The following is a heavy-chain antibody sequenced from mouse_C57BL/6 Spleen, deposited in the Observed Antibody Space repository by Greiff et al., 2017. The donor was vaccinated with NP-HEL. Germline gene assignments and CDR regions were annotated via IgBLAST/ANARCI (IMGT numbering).Heavy chain of an antibody. J-gene: IGHJ1*03. CDR2: IDPENGDT. Sequence: EVQLQQSGAELVRPGASVKLSCTASGFNIKDDYMHWVKQRPEQGLEWIGWIDPENGDTEYASKFQGKATITADTSSNTAYLQLSSLTSEDTAVYYCTTLTTVVGSRYFDVWGTGTTVTVSS. V-gene: IGHV14-4*01. CDR3: TTLTTVVGSRYFDV. CDR1: GFNIKDDY. D-gene: IGHD1-1*01.